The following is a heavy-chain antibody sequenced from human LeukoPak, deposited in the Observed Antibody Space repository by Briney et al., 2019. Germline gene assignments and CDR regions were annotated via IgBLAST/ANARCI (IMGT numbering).Heavy chain of an antibody. CDR2: IYTSGST. J-gene: IGHJ6*03. V-gene: IGHV4-61*02. Sequence: SQTLSLTCTVSGGSISSGSYYWSWIRQPAGKGLEWIGRIYTSGSTNYSPSLKSRVTISVDTSKNQFSLKLSSVTAADTAVYYCARHPDHYYYYMDVWGKGTTVTISS. CDR3: ARHPDHYYYYMDV. CDR1: GGSISSGSYY. D-gene: IGHD1-14*01.